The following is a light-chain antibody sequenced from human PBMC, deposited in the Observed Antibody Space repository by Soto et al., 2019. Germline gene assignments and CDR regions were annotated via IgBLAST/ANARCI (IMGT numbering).Light chain of an antibody. Sequence: QSALTQPPSVSGSPGQSVTISCTGTSSDVGGYNYVSWYQQHPGKAPKLMIYDVNKRPSGVPDRFSGSKSGNTASLTISGLQAEDEADYYCCSYAGSYTLVFGTGTKVIVL. CDR1: SSDVGGYNY. V-gene: IGLV2-11*01. CDR3: CSYAGSYTLV. CDR2: DVN. J-gene: IGLJ1*01.